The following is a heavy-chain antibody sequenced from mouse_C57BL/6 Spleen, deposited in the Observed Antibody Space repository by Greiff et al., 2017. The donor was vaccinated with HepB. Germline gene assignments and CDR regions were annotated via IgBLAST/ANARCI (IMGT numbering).Heavy chain of an antibody. V-gene: IGHV5-6*01. CDR3: ARQLGDY. Sequence: EVQLVESGGDLVKPGGSLKPSCAASGFIFSSYGMSWVRQTPDKRLEWVATISSGGSYTYYPDSVKGRFTISRDNAKNTLYLQMSSLKSEDTAMYYCARQLGDYWGQGTTLTVSS. D-gene: IGHD4-1*01. CDR1: GFIFSSYG. CDR2: ISSGGSYT. J-gene: IGHJ2*01.